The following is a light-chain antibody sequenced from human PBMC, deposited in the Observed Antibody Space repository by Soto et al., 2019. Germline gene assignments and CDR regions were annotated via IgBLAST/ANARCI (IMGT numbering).Light chain of an antibody. CDR2: EDT. CDR1: SSDVGGFNL. CDR3: CSYARSSTVV. J-gene: IGLJ7*01. V-gene: IGLV2-23*02. Sequence: QSALTQPASVSGSPGQSITISCTGTSSDVGGFNLVSWYQQHPGKDPKLIIYEDTKRPSGVSNRFSGSKSGNTASMTISGLQAEDEADYFCCSYARSSTVVFGGGTQLTVL.